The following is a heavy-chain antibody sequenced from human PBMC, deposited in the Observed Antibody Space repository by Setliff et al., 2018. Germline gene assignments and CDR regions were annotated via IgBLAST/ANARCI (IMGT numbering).Heavy chain of an antibody. CDR1: GFTFSSYS. CDR2: ISSDSRYI. V-gene: IGHV3-21*04. CDR3: ARGFRGGHSYFYYMDV. Sequence: PGGSLRLSCAASGFTFSSYSMNWVRQAPGKGLEWVSSISSDSRYIYYADSLKGRFTISRDNAKNSLYLQMNSLRAEDTAVYYCARGFRGGHSYFYYMDVWGKGTTVTVSS. D-gene: IGHD3-10*01. J-gene: IGHJ6*03.